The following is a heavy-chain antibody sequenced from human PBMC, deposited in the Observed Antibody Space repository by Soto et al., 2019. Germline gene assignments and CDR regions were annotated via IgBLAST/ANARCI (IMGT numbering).Heavy chain of an antibody. Sequence: PSETLSLTCTVSGGSISSYYWSWIRQPPGKGLEWIGYIYYSGSTNYNPSLKSRVTISVDKSKNQFSLKLSSVTAADTAVYYCARDRYDSSGYVLIDALDIWGQGTMVTV. CDR3: ARDRYDSSGYVLIDALDI. V-gene: IGHV4-59*12. D-gene: IGHD3-22*01. J-gene: IGHJ3*02. CDR1: GGSISSYY. CDR2: IYYSGST.